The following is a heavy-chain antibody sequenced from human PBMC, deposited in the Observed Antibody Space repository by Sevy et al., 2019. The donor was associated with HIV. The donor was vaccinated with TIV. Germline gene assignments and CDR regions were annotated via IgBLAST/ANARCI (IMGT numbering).Heavy chain of an antibody. CDR2: ISGSGGST. J-gene: IGHJ6*02. D-gene: IGHD6-6*01. V-gene: IGHV3-23*01. CDR3: AKDLPYRSSPSDFYYGMDV. CDR1: GFTFSSYA. Sequence: GGSLRLSCAASGFTFSSYAMSWVRQAPGKGLEWVSAISGSGGSTYYADSVKGRFTISRDNSKNTPYLQMNSLRAEDTAVYYCAKDLPYRSSPSDFYYGMDVWGQGTTVTVSS.